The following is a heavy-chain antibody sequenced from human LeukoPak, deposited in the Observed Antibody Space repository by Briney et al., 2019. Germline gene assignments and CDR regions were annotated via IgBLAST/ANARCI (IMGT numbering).Heavy chain of an antibody. J-gene: IGHJ3*02. CDR1: GFTLSSYE. CDR2: IDYSGGST. V-gene: IGHV3-23*01. CDR3: ARNSGWYKVAAFGI. Sequence: GGSLRLSCTASGFTLSSYEMSWIRQAPGKGLEWVSSIDYSGGSTHYADSVMGRFTISRDNSKNTLYLQLNSLSADDTAVYYCARNSGWYKVAAFGIWGQGTMVTVSS. D-gene: IGHD6-19*01.